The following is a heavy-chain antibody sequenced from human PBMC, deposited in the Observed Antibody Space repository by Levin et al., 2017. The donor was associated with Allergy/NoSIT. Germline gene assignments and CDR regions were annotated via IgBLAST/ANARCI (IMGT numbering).Heavy chain of an antibody. CDR2: IFPIGTI. Sequence: SQTLSLTCNVSGESINTDNYYWSWIRQSAGRGLEWIGRIFPIGTIEYNPSFQGRVTVSVDKSKNQVFLRLRSMTVADTAVYYCARGHYGYEGRYDYSGMDAWGQGTTVTVSS. D-gene: IGHD5-12*01. CDR3: ARGHYGYEGRYDYSGMDA. CDR1: GESINTDNYY. J-gene: IGHJ6*02. V-gene: IGHV4-61*02.